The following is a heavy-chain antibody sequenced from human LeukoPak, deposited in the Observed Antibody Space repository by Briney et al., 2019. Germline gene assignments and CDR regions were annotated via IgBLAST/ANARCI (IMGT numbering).Heavy chain of an antibody. D-gene: IGHD1-26*01. CDR1: GYTFTNYY. CDR2: IDPNTGGT. Sequence: ASVKVSCTTSGYTFTNYYIHWVRQAPGQGLEWMGRIDPNTGGTKSAKNFQGRVTMTRDTSISTAYMALSGLRSDDTAVYYCASLYDIVGTTVDYWGQGTLVTVSS. CDR3: ASLYDIVGTTVDY. V-gene: IGHV1-2*06. J-gene: IGHJ4*02.